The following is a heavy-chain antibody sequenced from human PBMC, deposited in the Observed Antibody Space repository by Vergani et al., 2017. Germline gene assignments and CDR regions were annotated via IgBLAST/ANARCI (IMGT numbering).Heavy chain of an antibody. D-gene: IGHD3-10*01. CDR1: GFTFSSYG. CDR2: IRYDGSNK. V-gene: IGHV3-30*02. CDR3: ARDWVYYYGSGSYYYDAFDI. J-gene: IGHJ3*02. Sequence: QVHLVESGGGVVQPGGSLKLSCAASGFTFSSYGMHWVRQAPGKGLEWVAFIRYDGSNKYYADSVKGRFTISRDNSKNTLYLQMNSLRAEDTAVYYCARDWVYYYGSGSYYYDAFDIWGQGTMVTVSS.